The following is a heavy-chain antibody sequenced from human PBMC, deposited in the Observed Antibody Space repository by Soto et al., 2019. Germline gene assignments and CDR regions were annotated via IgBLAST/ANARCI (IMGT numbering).Heavy chain of an antibody. V-gene: IGHV4-34*01. Sequence: PSETLSLTXAVYGGSFSGYYWSWIRQPPGKGLEWIGEINHSGSTNYNPSLKSRVTISVDTSKNQFSLKLSSVTAADTAVYYCARGLGSGWYYSAHDAFDIWGQGTMVTVSS. CDR2: INHSGST. J-gene: IGHJ3*02. D-gene: IGHD6-19*01. CDR3: ARGLGSGWYYSAHDAFDI. CDR1: GGSFSGYY.